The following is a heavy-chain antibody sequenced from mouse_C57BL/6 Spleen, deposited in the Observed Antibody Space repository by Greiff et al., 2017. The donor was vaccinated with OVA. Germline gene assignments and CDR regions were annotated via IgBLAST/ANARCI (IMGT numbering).Heavy chain of an antibody. CDR3: APTTVVHFDY. J-gene: IGHJ2*01. Sequence: EVQLQQSGPELVKPGASVKISCKASGYTFTDYYMNWVKQSHGKSLEWIGDINPNNGGTSYNQKFKGKATLTVDKSSSTAYMELRSLTSEDSAVYYWAPTTVVHFDYWGQGTTLTVSS. CDR2: INPNNGGT. V-gene: IGHV1-26*01. CDR1: GYTFTDYY. D-gene: IGHD1-1*01.